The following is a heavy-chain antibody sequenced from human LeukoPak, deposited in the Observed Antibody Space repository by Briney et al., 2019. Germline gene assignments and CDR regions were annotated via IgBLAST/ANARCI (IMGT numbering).Heavy chain of an antibody. CDR1: GFTFSSYA. J-gene: IGHJ3*02. CDR2: ISGSGGST. CDR3: AKNPRLRFLEWFASDI. Sequence: PAGGSLRLSCAASGFTFSSYAMSWVSQAPGKGLEWVSAISGSGGSTYYADSVKGRFTISRDNSKNTLYLQMNSLRAEDTAVYYCAKNPRLRFLEWFASDIWGQGTMVTVSS. D-gene: IGHD3-3*01. V-gene: IGHV3-23*01.